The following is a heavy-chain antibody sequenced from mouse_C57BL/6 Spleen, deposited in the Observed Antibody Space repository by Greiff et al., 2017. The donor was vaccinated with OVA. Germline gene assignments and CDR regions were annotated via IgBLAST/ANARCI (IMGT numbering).Heavy chain of an antibody. CDR2: IDPETGGT. V-gene: IGHV1-15*01. D-gene: IGHD2-1*01. Sequence: QVQLQQSGAELVRPGASVTLSCKASGYTFTDYEMHWVKQTPVHGLEWIGAIDPETGGTAYNQKFKGKAILTADKSSSTAYMELRSLTSEDSAVYYCTMYYGNYHTCFDYWGQGTTLTVSS. CDR1: GYTFTDYE. CDR3: TMYYGNYHTCFDY. J-gene: IGHJ2*01.